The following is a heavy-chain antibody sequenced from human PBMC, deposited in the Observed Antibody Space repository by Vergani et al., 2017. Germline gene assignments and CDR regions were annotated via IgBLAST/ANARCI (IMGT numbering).Heavy chain of an antibody. J-gene: IGHJ4*02. D-gene: IGHD3-10*01. CDR1: GFTFGDYA. CDR3: ARGPTWGIWFGDPSGEYFDY. Sequence: EVQLVESGGGLVQPGRSLRLSCTASGFTFGDYAMSWFRQAPGKGLEWVGFIRSKAYGGTTEYAASVKGRFTISRDDSKSIAYLQMNSLRAEDTAVYYCARGPTWGIWFGDPSGEYFDYWGQGTLVTVSS. CDR2: IRSKAYGGTT. V-gene: IGHV3-49*03.